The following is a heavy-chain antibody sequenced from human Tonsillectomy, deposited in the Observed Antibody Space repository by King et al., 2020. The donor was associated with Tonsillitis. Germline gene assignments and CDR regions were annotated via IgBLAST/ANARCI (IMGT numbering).Heavy chain of an antibody. D-gene: IGHD6-25*01. J-gene: IGHJ4*02. Sequence: QLQESGPGLVKPSETLSLTCSVSGYSISSGNYWGWIRQPPGKGLEWIGSIYHSGRTYYNPSLKSRVTISVDTSKNQFSLKLSSVTAADTAVYYCARAPIAAFDYWGQGTLVTVSS. CDR3: ARAPIAAFDY. V-gene: IGHV4-38-2*02. CDR2: IYHSGRT. CDR1: GYSISSGNY.